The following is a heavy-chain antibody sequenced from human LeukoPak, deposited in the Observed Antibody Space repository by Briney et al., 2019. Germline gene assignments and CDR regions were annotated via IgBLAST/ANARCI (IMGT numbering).Heavy chain of an antibody. D-gene: IGHD5-12*01. J-gene: IGHJ6*02. CDR3: ASVSGYDYPDYYHYGMDV. Sequence: GGSLRLSCAASGFTFSSYGMHWVRQAPGKGLEWVAVISYDGSNKYYADSVKGRFTISRDNSKNTLYLQMNSLRAEDTAVYYCASVSGYDYPDYYHYGMDVWGQGTTVTVSS. CDR1: GFTFSSYG. CDR2: ISYDGSNK. V-gene: IGHV3-30*03.